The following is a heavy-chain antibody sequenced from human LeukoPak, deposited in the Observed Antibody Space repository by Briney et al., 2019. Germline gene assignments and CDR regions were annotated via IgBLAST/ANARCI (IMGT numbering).Heavy chain of an antibody. Sequence: ASVKVSCKASGYTFTRYAMSWVRQAPGQGLQWMGWINTNTANPTYAQDFTGRFVFSLDTSVSTAYLQISSLKAEDTAVYYCARERAAQDYSNMFDYWGQGNLVTVSS. J-gene: IGHJ4*02. V-gene: IGHV7-4-1*02. D-gene: IGHD4-11*01. CDR1: GYTFTRYA. CDR3: ARERAAQDYSNMFDY. CDR2: INTNTANP.